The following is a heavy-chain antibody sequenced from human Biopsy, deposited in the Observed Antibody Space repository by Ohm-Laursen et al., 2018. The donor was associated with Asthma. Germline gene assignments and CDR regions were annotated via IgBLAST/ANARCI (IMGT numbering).Heavy chain of an antibody. J-gene: IGHJ4*02. V-gene: IGHV1-18*04. CDR1: GYTFRSYG. D-gene: IGHD5-24*01. Sequence: GASVKVSCKASGYTFRSYGVSWVRQAPGQGLEWMGWISPFTGDTHFGQKFQGRVTMTTDTSTDTAYMELRSLRSDDTAVYYRARHPYNFGGFDYWGQGSLVLVSS. CDR3: ARHPYNFGGFDY. CDR2: ISPFTGDT.